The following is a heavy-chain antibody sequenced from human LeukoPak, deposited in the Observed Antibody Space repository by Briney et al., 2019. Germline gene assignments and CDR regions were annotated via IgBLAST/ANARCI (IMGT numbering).Heavy chain of an antibody. D-gene: IGHD3-3*01. CDR1: AGSISSGGYY. CDR2: IYYSGST. J-gene: IGHJ5*02. Sequence: SQTLSLTCTVSAGSISSGGYYWSWIRQHPGNGLEWIGYIYYSGSTYYNPSLKSRVTISVDTSKNQFSLKLSSVTAADTAVYYCATNRYDFPSWFDPWGQGTLVAVSS. V-gene: IGHV4-31*03. CDR3: ATNRYDFPSWFDP.